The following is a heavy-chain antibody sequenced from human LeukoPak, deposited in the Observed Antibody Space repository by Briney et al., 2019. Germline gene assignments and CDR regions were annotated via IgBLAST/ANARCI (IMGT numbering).Heavy chain of an antibody. Sequence: PGGSLRLSCAASGFTFSDYDMHWVRQATGKGLEWVSAIGTAGDTYYTGSVKGRFTISRENAKNSLYLQMNSLRAGDTAVYYCAQVAKERVGGVYYFDYWGQGTLVTVSS. D-gene: IGHD1-1*01. CDR3: AQVAKERVGGVYYFDY. V-gene: IGHV3-13*01. CDR1: GFTFSDYD. J-gene: IGHJ4*02. CDR2: IGTAGDT.